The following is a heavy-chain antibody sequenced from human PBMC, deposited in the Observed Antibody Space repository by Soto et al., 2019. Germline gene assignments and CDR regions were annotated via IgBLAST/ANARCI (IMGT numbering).Heavy chain of an antibody. J-gene: IGHJ5*02. Sequence: ASVKVSSEASGYTFTSYGISWVRQAPGQGLEWMGWISTYNGNTNYAQKLQGRVTMTTDTSTSTAYMELRSLRSDDTAVYYCAREPYYDSSGYSDPWGQGTLVTVSS. CDR3: AREPYYDSSGYSDP. CDR2: ISTYNGNT. D-gene: IGHD3-3*01. V-gene: IGHV1-18*01. CDR1: GYTFTSYG.